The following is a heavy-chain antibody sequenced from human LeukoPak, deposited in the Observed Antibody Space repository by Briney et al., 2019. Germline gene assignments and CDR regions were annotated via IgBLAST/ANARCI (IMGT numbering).Heavy chain of an antibody. V-gene: IGHV4-59*01. CDR3: ARDEDSAYGSGSYLS. D-gene: IGHD3-10*01. CDR2: LYYSGST. J-gene: IGHJ5*02. Sequence: SETLSLTCTVSGGSISGYYWSWIRQPPGKGLDWIGYLYYSGSTNYNPSLKSRVTISVDTSKNQFSLKLSSVTAADTAVYYCARDEDSAYGSGSYLSWGQGTLVTVSS. CDR1: GGSISGYY.